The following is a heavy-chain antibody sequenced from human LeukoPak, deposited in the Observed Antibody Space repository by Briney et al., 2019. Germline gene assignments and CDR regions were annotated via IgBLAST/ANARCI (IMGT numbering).Heavy chain of an antibody. CDR2: ISYDGSNK. D-gene: IGHD1-14*01. CDR3: ARERTAYFGKHFDY. CDR1: GFTFSSYA. J-gene: IGHJ4*02. Sequence: GRSLRLSCAASGFTFSSYAMHWVRQAPGKGLEWVAVISYDGSNKYYADSVKGRFTISRDNSKNTLYLQMNSLRAEDTAVYYRARERTAYFGKHFDYWGQGTLVTVSS. V-gene: IGHV3-30-3*01.